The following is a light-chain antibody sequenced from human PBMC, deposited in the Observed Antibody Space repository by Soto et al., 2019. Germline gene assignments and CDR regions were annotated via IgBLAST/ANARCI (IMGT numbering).Light chain of an antibody. V-gene: IGKV1-39*01. J-gene: IGKJ1*01. Sequence: DIQMTQSPSSLSASVGDAVTITCRAGHSIGTYLSWYQLKPRKPPRLLIYAASSLQTGVPSRFSGSGSGTDFTLTITGLQPEDFATYSCQQSYNSPPTFGQGTRV. CDR2: AAS. CDR3: QQSYNSPPT. CDR1: HSIGTY.